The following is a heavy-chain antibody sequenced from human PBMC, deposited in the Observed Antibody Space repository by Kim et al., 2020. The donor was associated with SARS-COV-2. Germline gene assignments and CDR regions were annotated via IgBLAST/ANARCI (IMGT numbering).Heavy chain of an antibody. D-gene: IGHD4-17*01. J-gene: IGHJ6*02. V-gene: IGHV5-10-1*01. CDR1: GYSFTSYW. CDR2: IDPSDSYT. CDR3: ATSSTVTTFTYYYGMDV. Sequence: GESLKISCKGSGYSFTSYWISWVRQMPGKGLEWMGRIDPSDSYTNYSPSFQGHVTISADKSISTAYLQWSSLKASDTAMYYCATSSTVTTFTYYYGMDVWGQGTTVTVSS.